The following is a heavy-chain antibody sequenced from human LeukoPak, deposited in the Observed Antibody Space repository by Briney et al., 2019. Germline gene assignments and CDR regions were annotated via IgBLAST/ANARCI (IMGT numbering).Heavy chain of an antibody. Sequence: GGSLRLSCAASGFTFSSYGMHWVRQAPGKGLEWVAVIRYDGGNEYYADSVKGRFTISRDNSKDTLYLQVNSLRAEDTAVYYCAKSPYYDSSITTVFDYWGQGTLVTVSS. J-gene: IGHJ4*02. D-gene: IGHD3-22*01. CDR1: GFTFSSYG. V-gene: IGHV3-30*02. CDR3: AKSPYYDSSITTVFDY. CDR2: IRYDGGNE.